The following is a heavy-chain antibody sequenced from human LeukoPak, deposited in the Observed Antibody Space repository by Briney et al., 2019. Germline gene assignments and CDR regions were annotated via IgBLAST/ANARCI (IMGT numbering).Heavy chain of an antibody. J-gene: IGHJ4*02. Sequence: SETLSLTCTVSGGSISSGSYYWSWIRQLAGKGLEWIGRIYTSGSTNYNPSLKSRVTISVDTSKNQFSLKLSSVTAADTAVYYCAREYSYGHGFDYWGQGTLVTVSS. V-gene: IGHV4-61*02. CDR1: GGSISSGSYY. CDR3: AREYSYGHGFDY. CDR2: IYTSGST. D-gene: IGHD5-18*01.